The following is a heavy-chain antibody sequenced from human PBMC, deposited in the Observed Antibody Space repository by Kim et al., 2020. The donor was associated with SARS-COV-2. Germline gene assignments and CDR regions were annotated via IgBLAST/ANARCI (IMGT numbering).Heavy chain of an antibody. D-gene: IGHD4-17*01. Sequence: GGSLRLSCAASGFTFSSYGMHWVRQAPGKGLEWVAVISYDGSNKYYADSVKGRFTISRDNSKNTLYLQMNSLRAEDTAVYYCARDRSLATVTTPRGYYYGMDVWGQGTTVTVSS. CDR2: ISYDGSNK. V-gene: IGHV3-33*05. J-gene: IGHJ6*02. CDR3: ARDRSLATVTTPRGYYYGMDV. CDR1: GFTFSSYG.